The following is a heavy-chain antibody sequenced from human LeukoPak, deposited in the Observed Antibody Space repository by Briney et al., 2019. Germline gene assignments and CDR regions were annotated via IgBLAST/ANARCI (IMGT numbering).Heavy chain of an antibody. CDR1: GITVSNNH. J-gene: IGHJ4*02. CDR3: FNYAN. CDR2: IYSDGSA. V-gene: IGHV3-66*01. Sequence: PGGSLRLSCAASGITVSNNHITWVRQAPGKGLEWVSFIYSDGSAYYADSVKARFTISGDNSKTTVYLQMNSLRVDDTAVYYCFNYANWGQGTLVTVSS. D-gene: IGHD3-16*01.